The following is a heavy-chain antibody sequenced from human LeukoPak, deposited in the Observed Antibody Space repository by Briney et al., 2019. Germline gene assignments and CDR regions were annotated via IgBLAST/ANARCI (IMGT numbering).Heavy chain of an antibody. CDR3: XXXXXXXXXXYCSSTSCYWGPPYFDY. Sequence: GGSLRLSCAASGFTFSSYSMNWVRQAPGKGLEWVSSISSSSSYIYYADSVKGRFTISRDNAKNSLYLQMNSLRAEDTAVYYCXXXXXXXXXXYCSSTSCYWGPPYFDYWGQGTLVTVSS. D-gene: IGHD2-2*01. J-gene: IGHJ4*02. CDR2: ISSSSSYI. V-gene: IGHV3-21*01. CDR1: GFTFSSYS.